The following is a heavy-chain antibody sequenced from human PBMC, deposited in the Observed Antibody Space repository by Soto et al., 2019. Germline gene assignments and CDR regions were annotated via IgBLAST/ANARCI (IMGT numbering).Heavy chain of an antibody. CDR2: MSISGNAI. Sequence: QVQLVESGGGLVKRGGSLRLSCAAYGFTFTDYYMGWIRQAPGQGLEWLSYMSISGNAIYHADSVKGRFTISRDNAKNSLYLQMNILRAEDTAVYYCARVTTAGGRDYWGQGTLVTVSS. D-gene: IGHD6-13*01. CDR3: ARVTTAGGRDY. CDR1: GFTFTDYY. V-gene: IGHV3-11*01. J-gene: IGHJ4*02.